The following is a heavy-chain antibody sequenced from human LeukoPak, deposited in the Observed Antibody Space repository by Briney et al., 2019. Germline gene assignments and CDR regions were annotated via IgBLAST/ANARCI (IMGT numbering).Heavy chain of an antibody. CDR3: ARDPGGYYYFDY. CDR1: GFTVSSNY. CDR2: IYSGGST. J-gene: IGHJ4*02. Sequence: PGGSLGLSCAASGFTVSSNYMSWVRQAPGKGLEWVSVIYSGGSTYYADSVKGRFTISRDNSKNTLYLQMNSLRAEDTAVYYCARDPGGYYYFDYWGQGTLVTVSS. V-gene: IGHV3-66*01. D-gene: IGHD2-21*02.